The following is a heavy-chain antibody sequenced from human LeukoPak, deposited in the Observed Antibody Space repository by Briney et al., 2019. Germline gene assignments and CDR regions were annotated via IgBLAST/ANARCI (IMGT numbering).Heavy chain of an antibody. J-gene: IGHJ5*02. CDR1: GFTFSHDA. V-gene: IGHV3-23*01. Sequence: PGGSLRLSCAVSGFTFSHDAMHWLRQAPGKGLEWVSSISGSGGRTYYVDSVKGRFTISRDDFKNTLYLQMNSLRAEDTAIFYYAKDSLPPNAGFDPWGQGTLVTVSS. CDR2: ISGSGGRT. CDR3: AKDSLPPNAGFDP. D-gene: IGHD1-1*01.